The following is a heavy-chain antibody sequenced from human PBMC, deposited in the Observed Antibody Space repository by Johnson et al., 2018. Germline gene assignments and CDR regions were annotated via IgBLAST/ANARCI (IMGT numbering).Heavy chain of an antibody. CDR2: INYYGDT. V-gene: IGHV4-39*01. CDR1: GDSVSSGAYK. CDR3: AGRVLGICGFDR. D-gene: IGHD3-16*02. J-gene: IGHJ3*02. Sequence: QVRLVESGPGLVRHSETLSLSCSVSGDSVSSGAYKWCWIRQPPGKGLEWIGSINYYGDTNYNPSLKSRVTIFVDTSNNRFSLTFTSVTATDTALHYCAGRVLGICGFDRWGQGTMVTVSS.